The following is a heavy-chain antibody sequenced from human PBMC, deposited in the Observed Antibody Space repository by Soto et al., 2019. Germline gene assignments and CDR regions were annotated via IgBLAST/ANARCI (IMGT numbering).Heavy chain of an antibody. D-gene: IGHD3-22*01. CDR1: GGSISSGGYY. CDR3: AREPTDHYYDSSGPDAFDI. J-gene: IGHJ3*02. V-gene: IGHV4-31*03. CDR2: IYCSGST. Sequence: PSETLSLTCTVSGGSISSGGYYWSWIRQHPGKGLEWIGYIYCSGSTYYNPSLKSRVTISVDTSKNQFSLKLSSVTAADTAVYYCAREPTDHYYDSSGPDAFDIWGQGTMVTVSS.